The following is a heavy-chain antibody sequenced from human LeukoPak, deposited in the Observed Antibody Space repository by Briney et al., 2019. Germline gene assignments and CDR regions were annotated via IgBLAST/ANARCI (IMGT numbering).Heavy chain of an antibody. CDR2: IYYSGTT. V-gene: IGHV4-30-4*01. CDR1: GGSISNGDYY. D-gene: IGHD4-23*01. CDR3: ARARGYGGSNFDC. Sequence: TLSLTCTVSGGSISNGDYYWSWIRHPPGKGLEWIGYIYYSGTTYYNPSLKSRVTISVDTSKNQFSLKLSSVTAADTAVYYCARARGYGGSNFDCWGQGTLVTVSS. J-gene: IGHJ4*02.